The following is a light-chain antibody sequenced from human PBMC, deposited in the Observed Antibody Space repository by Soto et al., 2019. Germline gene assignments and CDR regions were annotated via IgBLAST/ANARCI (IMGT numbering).Light chain of an antibody. Sequence: DIVMTQSPDSLAVSLGERATINCKSSQSVLYSSNNKNYLAWYQQKPGQPPKLLIYWASTRESGVPDRFSGSGSGTDFTLTISSLQAEDVAVYYRQQYYRTPYTFGQGTTLEIK. CDR3: QQYYRTPYT. CDR2: WAS. CDR1: QSVLYSSNNKNY. J-gene: IGKJ2*01. V-gene: IGKV4-1*01.